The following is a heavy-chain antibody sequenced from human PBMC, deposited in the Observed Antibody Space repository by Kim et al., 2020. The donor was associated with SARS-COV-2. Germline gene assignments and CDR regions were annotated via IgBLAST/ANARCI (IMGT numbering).Heavy chain of an antibody. V-gene: IGHV3-33*08. CDR1: GFTFSSYG. Sequence: GGSLRLSCAASGFTFSSYGMHWVRQAPGKGLEWVAVIWYDGSNKYYADSVKGRFTISRDNSKNTLYLQMNSLRAEDTAVYYCARDLVCSGGSCNLVKAGHYGMDVWGQGTTVTVSS. CDR2: IWYDGSNK. D-gene: IGHD2-15*01. CDR3: ARDLVCSGGSCNLVKAGHYGMDV. J-gene: IGHJ6*02.